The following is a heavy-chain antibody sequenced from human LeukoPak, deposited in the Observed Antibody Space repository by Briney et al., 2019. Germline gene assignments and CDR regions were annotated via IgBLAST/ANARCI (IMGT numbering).Heavy chain of an antibody. J-gene: IGHJ4*02. CDR2: INPSGGST. D-gene: IGHD3-22*01. Sequence: ASVKVSCKASGYTFTSYYMHWVRQAPGQGLEWMGIINPSGGSTSYAQKFQGRVTITADESTSTAYMELSSLRSEDTAVYYCAGGHYYDSSGYYNFDYWGQGTLVTVSS. CDR1: GYTFTSYY. V-gene: IGHV1-46*01. CDR3: AGGHYYDSSGYYNFDY.